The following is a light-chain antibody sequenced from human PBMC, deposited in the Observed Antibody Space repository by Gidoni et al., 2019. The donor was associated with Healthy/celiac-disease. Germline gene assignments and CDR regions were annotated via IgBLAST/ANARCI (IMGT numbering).Light chain of an antibody. CDR3: AAWDDSLSGRV. CDR1: SSNIGSNY. Sequence: HSVLTQPPSASGTPGQRVTISCSGSSSNIGSNYVYWYQQLPGTAPKLLIYMNNQRPSGVPDRFSGSKSVTSASLAISGLRSEDEADYYCAAWDDSLSGRVFGGGTKLTVL. J-gene: IGLJ3*02. V-gene: IGLV1-47*01. CDR2: MNN.